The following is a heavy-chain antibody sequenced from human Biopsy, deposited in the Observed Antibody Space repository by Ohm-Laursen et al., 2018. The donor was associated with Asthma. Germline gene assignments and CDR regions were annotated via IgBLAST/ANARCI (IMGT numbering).Heavy chain of an antibody. Sequence: SSVKVSCKGSRDIFSSYGFSWVRQAPGLGLEWMGGISPIFGSSNYAQRFQGRVTITADIFTRTVYMELSGLRFDDTAIYYCARPGPNRDILYYYYHMDVWGQGTTVIVSS. CDR3: ARPGPNRDILYYYYHMDV. CDR2: ISPIFGSS. CDR1: RDIFSSYG. V-gene: IGHV1-69*06. D-gene: IGHD3-3*02. J-gene: IGHJ6*02.